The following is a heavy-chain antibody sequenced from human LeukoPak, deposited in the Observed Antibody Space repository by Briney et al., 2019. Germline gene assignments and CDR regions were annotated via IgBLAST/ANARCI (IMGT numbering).Heavy chain of an antibody. CDR2: ISSSSSPI. V-gene: IGHV3-48*01. D-gene: IGHD7-27*01. CDR1: GFTFSTYS. Sequence: PGGSLRLSCAASGFTFSTYSINWVRQAPGKGLEWVSYISSSSSPIYYADSVKGRFTISRDNAKNSLYLQMNSLRTEDTAVYYCARGPSAGDNWFDPWGQGTLVTVSS. CDR3: ARGPSAGDNWFDP. J-gene: IGHJ5*02.